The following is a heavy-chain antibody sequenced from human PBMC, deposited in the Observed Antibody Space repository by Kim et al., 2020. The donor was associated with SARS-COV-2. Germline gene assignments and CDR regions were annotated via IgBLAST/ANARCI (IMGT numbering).Heavy chain of an antibody. J-gene: IGHJ4*02. CDR2: ISSSGTI. Sequence: GGSLRLSCAASGFTFSDYYMTWIRQAPGKGLEWVSYISSSGTIYYADSVKGRFTISRDNAKNSLYLQMNSLRAEDTAVYYCARLLGYNGYDSIAYWGQGTLVTVSS. D-gene: IGHD5-12*01. CDR1: GFTFSDYY. V-gene: IGHV3-11*04. CDR3: ARLLGYNGYDSIAY.